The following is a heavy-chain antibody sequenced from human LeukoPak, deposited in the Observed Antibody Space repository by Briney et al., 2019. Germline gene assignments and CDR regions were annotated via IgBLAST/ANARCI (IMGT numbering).Heavy chain of an antibody. V-gene: IGHV3-30*18. J-gene: IGHJ3*02. CDR3: AKEFKRDAFDI. Sequence: GGSLRLSCAASGFTFSSYGMHWVRQAPGKGLEWVAVILYDGSNKYYADSVKGRFTISRDNSENTLYLQMNSLRAEDTAVYYCAKEFKRDAFDIWGQGTMVTVSS. CDR1: GFTFSSYG. D-gene: IGHD5-24*01. CDR2: ILYDGSNK.